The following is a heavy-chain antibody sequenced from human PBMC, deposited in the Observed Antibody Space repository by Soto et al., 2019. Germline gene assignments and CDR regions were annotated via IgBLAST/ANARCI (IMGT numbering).Heavy chain of an antibody. CDR1: GFTFSSYG. CDR3: ARGDYGDPIDY. CDR2: IWYDGSNK. Sequence: QVQLVESGGGVVQPGRSLRLSCAASGFTFSSYGMHWVRQAPGKGLEWVAVIWYDGSNKYYADSMKGRFTISRDNSKNTLYLQMNSLRAEDTAVYYCARGDYGDPIDYWGQGTLVTVSS. D-gene: IGHD4-17*01. J-gene: IGHJ4*02. V-gene: IGHV3-33*01.